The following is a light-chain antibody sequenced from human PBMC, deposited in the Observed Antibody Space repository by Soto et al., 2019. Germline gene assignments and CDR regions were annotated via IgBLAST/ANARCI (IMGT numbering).Light chain of an antibody. CDR2: EAS. V-gene: IGKV1-5*03. CDR1: QSISTW. Sequence: DIQMTQSPSTLSASVGDRVTITCRASQSISTWLAWYRQKPGKAPKLLIYEASSLEGGVPSRFSGSGSGTEFTLTISSLQPDDFATYFCQQYNDYSQYTFGQGTKLEIK. CDR3: QQYNDYSQYT. J-gene: IGKJ2*01.